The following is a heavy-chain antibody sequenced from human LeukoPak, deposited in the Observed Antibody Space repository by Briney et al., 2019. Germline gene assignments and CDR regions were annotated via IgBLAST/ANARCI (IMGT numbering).Heavy chain of an antibody. D-gene: IGHD2-15*01. V-gene: IGHV1-18*01. Sequence: ASVKVSCKASGYIFTDYGISWVRQAPGQGFEWMGWISGYIGNTNYAQSLQGRVTMTTDTYTSTTYMELRSLRSDDTAVYYCAKDIHPGLGSGASCCFDYWGQGTLVTVSS. CDR3: AKDIHPGLGSGASCCFDY. CDR2: ISGYIGNT. J-gene: IGHJ4*02. CDR1: GYIFTDYG.